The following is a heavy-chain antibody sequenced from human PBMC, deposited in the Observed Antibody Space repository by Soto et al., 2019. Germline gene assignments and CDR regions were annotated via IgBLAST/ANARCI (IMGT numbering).Heavy chain of an antibody. CDR3: ATYGSGSYKPTTFDY. Sequence: QVQLRESGPGLVKPSQTLSLTCTVSGGSISSGDYYWSWIRQHPGKGLEWIGYIYYSGSTYYNPSLKSRVTISVDTSKNQFSLKLSSVTAADTAVYYCATYGSGSYKPTTFDYWGQGTLVTVSS. V-gene: IGHV4-31*03. D-gene: IGHD3-10*01. CDR2: IYYSGST. J-gene: IGHJ4*02. CDR1: GGSISSGDYY.